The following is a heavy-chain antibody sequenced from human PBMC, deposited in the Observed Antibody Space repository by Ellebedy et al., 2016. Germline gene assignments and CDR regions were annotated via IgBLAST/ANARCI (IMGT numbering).Heavy chain of an antibody. Sequence: GESLKISXAASGFTFSDYYMSWIRLAPGKGLEWVSYISSSGSTIYYADSVKGRFTISRDNAKNSLYLQMNSLRAEDTAVYYCARDPSIAALDIWGQGTMVTVSS. J-gene: IGHJ3*02. CDR3: ARDPSIAALDI. CDR2: ISSSGSTI. CDR1: GFTFSDYY. V-gene: IGHV3-11*01. D-gene: IGHD6-6*01.